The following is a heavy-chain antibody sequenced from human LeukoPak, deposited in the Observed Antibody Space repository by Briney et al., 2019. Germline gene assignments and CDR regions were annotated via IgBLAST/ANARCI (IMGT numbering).Heavy chain of an antibody. D-gene: IGHD4-17*01. J-gene: IGHJ4*02. CDR2: ISGSGGST. V-gene: IGHV3-23*01. CDR3: ASDNYGDYYFDY. Sequence: GGSLRLSCAASGFTFSSYAMSWVRQAPGKGLEWVSAISGSGGSTYYADSVKGRFTISRDNSKNTLYLQMNSLRAEGTGVYYCASDNYGDYYFDYWGQGTLVTVSS. CDR1: GFTFSSYA.